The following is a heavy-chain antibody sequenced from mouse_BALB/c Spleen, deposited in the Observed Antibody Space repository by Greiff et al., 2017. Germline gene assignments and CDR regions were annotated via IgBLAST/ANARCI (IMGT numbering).Heavy chain of an antibody. CDR1: GFTFSSYY. Sequence: EVMLVESGGGLVKLGGSLKLSCAASGFTFSSYYMSWVRQTPEKRLELVAAINSNGGSTYYPDTVKGRFTISRDNAKNTLYLQMSSLKSEDTALYYCARHGGNYVMDYWGQGTSVTVSS. CDR2: INSNGGST. V-gene: IGHV5-6-2*01. D-gene: IGHD2-1*01. CDR3: ARHGGNYVMDY. J-gene: IGHJ4*01.